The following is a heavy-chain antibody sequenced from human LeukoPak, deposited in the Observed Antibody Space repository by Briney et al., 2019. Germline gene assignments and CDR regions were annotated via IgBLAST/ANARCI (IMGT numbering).Heavy chain of an antibody. D-gene: IGHD4-23*01. CDR1: GGTFSSYT. CDR2: IIPILGIA. J-gene: IGHJ4*02. CDR3: ARDLGGNEDY. V-gene: IGHV1-69*04. Sequence: SVKVSCKASGGTFSSYTISWVRQAPGPGLEWMGSIIPILGIANYAQKFQGRVTTTADKFTSTAYMWLCSLRSEETTVCNCARDLGGNEDYWGQGTLVSVSS.